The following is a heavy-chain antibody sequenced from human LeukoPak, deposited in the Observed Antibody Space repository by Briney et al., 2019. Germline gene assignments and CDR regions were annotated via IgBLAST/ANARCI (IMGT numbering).Heavy chain of an antibody. CDR2: IYSTRSA. Sequence: SETLSLTCTVSGGSLSSYYWSWIRQPPGKGLEWIGYIYSTRSANYNPSLKSRVTLSVDTAKNQFSLTLNSVTAADTAVYYCARMGGYSGYATHWGQGTLVTVSS. D-gene: IGHD5-12*01. V-gene: IGHV4-59*08. J-gene: IGHJ4*02. CDR3: ARMGGYSGYATH. CDR1: GGSLSSYY.